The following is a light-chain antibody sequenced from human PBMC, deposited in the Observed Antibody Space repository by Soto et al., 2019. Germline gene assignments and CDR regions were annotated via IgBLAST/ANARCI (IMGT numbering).Light chain of an antibody. V-gene: IGKV3D-20*02. CDR1: QSVSSSY. CDR2: GAS. J-gene: IGKJ4*01. Sequence: EIVLTQSPGTLSLSPGERATLSCRASQSVSSSYLAWYQQKPGQAPRLLIYGASSRATGIPDRFSGSGSGTDFTLTISRLEPEDFVVYYCQQRSNWPPVTFGGGTKVDIK. CDR3: QQRSNWPPVT.